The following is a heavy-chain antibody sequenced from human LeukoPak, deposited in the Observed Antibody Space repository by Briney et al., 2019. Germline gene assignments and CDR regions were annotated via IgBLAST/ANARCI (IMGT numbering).Heavy chain of an antibody. V-gene: IGHV1-2*02. CDR3: ARAYSSGWYGSTDY. CDR2: IDPKSGGT. J-gene: IGHJ4*02. Sequence: ASVKVSCKASGYTFIDYYMHWVRQAPGQGLEWTGWIDPKSGGTSYAQKFQDRVAMIRDTSISTAYMELTRLRSDDTAVYYCARAYSSGWYGSTDYWGQGTLVTVSS. D-gene: IGHD6-19*01. CDR1: GYTFIDYY.